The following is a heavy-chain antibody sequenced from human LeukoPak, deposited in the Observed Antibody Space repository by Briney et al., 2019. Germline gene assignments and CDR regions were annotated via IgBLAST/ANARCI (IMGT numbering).Heavy chain of an antibody. CDR3: ARESISRDHYYMDV. V-gene: IGHV3-7*01. CDR1: GFTFSSYW. CDR2: IKQDGSEK. J-gene: IGHJ6*03. Sequence: GGSLRLSCAASGFTFSSYWMSWVRQAPGKGLEWVANIKQDGSEKYYVDSVKGRFTISRDNAKNPLYLQMNSPRAEDTAVYYCARESISRDHYYMDVWGKGTTVTVSS.